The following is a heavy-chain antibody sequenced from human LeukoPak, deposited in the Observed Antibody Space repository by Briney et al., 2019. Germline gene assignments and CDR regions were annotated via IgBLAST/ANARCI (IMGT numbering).Heavy chain of an antibody. J-gene: IGHJ4*02. D-gene: IGHD3-22*01. V-gene: IGHV4-39*07. CDR2: IYYSGST. CDR1: GGSISSDSYY. CDR3: ATTGYYYDSSPY. Sequence: PSETLPLTCTVSGGSISSDSYYWGWIRQPPGKGLEWIGSIYYSGSTYYNPSLKSRVTISIDTSKNQFSLRLRSVTAADTAVYYCATTGYYYDSSPYWGQGSLVTVSS.